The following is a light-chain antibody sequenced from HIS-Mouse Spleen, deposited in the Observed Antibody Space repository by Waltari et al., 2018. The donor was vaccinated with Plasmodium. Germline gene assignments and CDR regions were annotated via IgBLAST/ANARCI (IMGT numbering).Light chain of an antibody. CDR2: KAS. J-gene: IGKJ1*01. CDR1: QSISSR. Sequence: DIQMTQSPSTLSASVGDRVTITCRASQSISSRLAWYQQKPGKAPKLLIYKASSLESGVPSRFSGSGSGTEFTLTISSLQPDDFATYYCQQYNSYSWTFGQRDQGGNQT. CDR3: QQYNSYSWT. V-gene: IGKV1-5*03.